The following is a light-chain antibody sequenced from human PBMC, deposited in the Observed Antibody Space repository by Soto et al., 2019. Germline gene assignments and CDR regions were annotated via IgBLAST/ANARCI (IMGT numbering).Light chain of an antibody. CDR1: SNDIGSYNY. V-gene: IGLV2-14*01. CDR2: DVS. J-gene: IGLJ2*01. CDR3: CSYARTSTHVI. Sequence: QSALTQPASVSGSPGQSITISCTGTSNDIGSYNYVSWYQQHPGKAPKLMIYDVSNRPSGVSARFSGSKSDNTASLTISGLLVEDEADYYCCSYARTSTHVIFGGGTKLTVL.